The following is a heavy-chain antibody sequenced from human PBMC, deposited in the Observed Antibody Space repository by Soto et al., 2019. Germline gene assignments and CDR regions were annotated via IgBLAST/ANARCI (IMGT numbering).Heavy chain of an antibody. CDR2: ISSTGRI. J-gene: IGHJ4*02. D-gene: IGHD3-22*01. Sequence: GSLRLSCAVSGFTFSTYSMNWVRQAPGKGLEWVSDISSTGRINYADSVKGRFTISRDNAKNSLYLQMDTLRAEDTAVYYCARGLRLVFTTFYYFDYWGQGTLVTSPQ. V-gene: IGHV3-48*01. CDR1: GFTFSTYS. CDR3: ARGLRLVFTTFYYFDY.